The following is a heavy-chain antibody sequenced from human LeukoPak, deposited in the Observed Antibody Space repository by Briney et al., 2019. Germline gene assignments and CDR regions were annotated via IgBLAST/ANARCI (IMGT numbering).Heavy chain of an antibody. CDR2: ISPDSGNT. D-gene: IGHD3-3*01. V-gene: IGHV1-18*01. CDR1: GYTFNSYG. Sequence: ASVKVSCKASGYTFNSYGTSWVRQAPGQGLEWMGWISPDSGNTHYVQKFQGRVTMTTDTSTSTAYMELTSLRSDDTAVYYCARIEYDFWSRYYGIDYWGQGTLVSAS. J-gene: IGHJ4*02. CDR3: ARIEYDFWSRYYGIDY.